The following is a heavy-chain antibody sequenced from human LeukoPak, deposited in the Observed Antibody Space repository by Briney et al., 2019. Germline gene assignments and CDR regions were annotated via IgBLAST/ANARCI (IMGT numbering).Heavy chain of an antibody. Sequence: PGGSLRLSCAASGFTFSSYGMHWVRQAPGKGLEWVAFISYDGSNKYYGDSVKGRFTISRDNSKNTLYLQMNSLRAEDTAVYYCAKDSREGAFPRDYGDYYFDYWGQGTLVTVSS. CDR2: ISYDGSNK. CDR1: GFTFSSYG. V-gene: IGHV3-30*18. J-gene: IGHJ4*02. CDR3: AKDSREGAFPRDYGDYYFDY. D-gene: IGHD4-17*01.